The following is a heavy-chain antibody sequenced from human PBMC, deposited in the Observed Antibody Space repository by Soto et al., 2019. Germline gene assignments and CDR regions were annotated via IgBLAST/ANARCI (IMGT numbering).Heavy chain of an antibody. CDR3: ARIFSSGWPRGFDY. J-gene: IGHJ4*02. V-gene: IGHV2-70*01. D-gene: IGHD6-19*01. Sequence: SGPTLVNPTQTLTLTCTFSGFSLSTSGMCVSWIRQPPGKVLEWLALIDWDDDKYYSTSLKTRLTISKDTSKNQVVLTMTNMDPVDTATYYCARIFSSGWPRGFDYWGQGTLVTVSS. CDR1: GFSLSTSGMC. CDR2: IDWDDDK.